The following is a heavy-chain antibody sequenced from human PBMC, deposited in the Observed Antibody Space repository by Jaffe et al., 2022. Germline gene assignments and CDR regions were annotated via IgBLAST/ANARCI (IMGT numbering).Heavy chain of an antibody. CDR3: ARAPLWSGSYYEGFDY. V-gene: IGHV3-48*03. CDR2: ISSSGSTI. CDR1: GFTFSSYE. D-gene: IGHD3-10*01. Sequence: EVQLVESGGGLVQPGGSLRLSCAASGFTFSSYEMNWVRQAPGKGLEWVSYISSSGSTIYYADSVKGRFTISRDNAKNSLYLQMNSLRAEDTAVYYCARAPLWSGSYYEGFDYWGQGTLVTVSS. J-gene: IGHJ4*02.